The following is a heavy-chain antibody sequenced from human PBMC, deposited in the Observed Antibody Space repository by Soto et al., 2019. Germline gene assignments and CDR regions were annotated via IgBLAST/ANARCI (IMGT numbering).Heavy chain of an antibody. V-gene: IGHV3-30*18. D-gene: IGHD5-12*01. CDR1: GFTFSSYG. CDR2: ISYEGSNK. J-gene: IGHJ4*02. CDR3: AKVGPAYSGYDYFDY. Sequence: QVQLVESGGGVVQPGRSLRLSCAASGFTFSSYGIHWVRQAPGKGLEWVAFISYEGSNKYYADSVKGRFTVSRDNSKNTLYLQMNSLRAEDTAVYYCAKVGPAYSGYDYFDYWCQGTLVTVSS.